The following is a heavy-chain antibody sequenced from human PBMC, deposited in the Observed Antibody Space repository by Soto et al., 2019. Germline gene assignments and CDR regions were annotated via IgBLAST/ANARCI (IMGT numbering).Heavy chain of an antibody. CDR2: IIPIFGTA. Sequence: SVKVSCRASGRTSSSYPIRWVRQAPGQGLEWMGGIIPIFGTANYAQKFQGSVTITADESTRTAFMELRSLRFDDTAVYYCSRETSGSFVINYYYYGMDGWGQGTTVTSP. CDR3: SRETSGSFVINYYYYGMDG. D-gene: IGHD1-26*01. CDR1: GRTSSSYP. V-gene: IGHV1-69*13. J-gene: IGHJ6*02.